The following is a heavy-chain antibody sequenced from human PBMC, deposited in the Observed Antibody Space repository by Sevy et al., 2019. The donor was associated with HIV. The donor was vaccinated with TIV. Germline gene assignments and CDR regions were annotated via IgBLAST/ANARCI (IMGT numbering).Heavy chain of an antibody. CDR1: GFTFSSYD. J-gene: IGHJ6*03. CDR3: AAVVFTFGGAPYEYHHFMDV. Sequence: GGSLRLSCTASGFTFSSYDIHWVRQAPGKGLEWVAGISYDGRSKHYADSVKGRFNISRDNAKSTLYLQMDSLRVEVTAVFSAAAVVFTFGGAPYEYHHFMDVWGKGTTVTVSS. V-gene: IGHV3-30*03. CDR2: ISYDGRSK. D-gene: IGHD3-16*01.